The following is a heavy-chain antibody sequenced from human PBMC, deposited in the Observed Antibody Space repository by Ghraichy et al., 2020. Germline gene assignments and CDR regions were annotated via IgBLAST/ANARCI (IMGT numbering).Heavy chain of an antibody. J-gene: IGHJ6*02. Sequence: SVKVSCKASGGTFSSYAISWVRQAPGQGLEWMGGIIPIFGTANYAQKFQGRVTITADESTSTAYMELSSLRSEDTAVYYCASVYYGSGSYYNYYYGMDVWGQGTTVTVSS. CDR1: GGTFSSYA. CDR2: IIPIFGTA. V-gene: IGHV1-69*13. CDR3: ASVYYGSGSYYNYYYGMDV. D-gene: IGHD3-10*01.